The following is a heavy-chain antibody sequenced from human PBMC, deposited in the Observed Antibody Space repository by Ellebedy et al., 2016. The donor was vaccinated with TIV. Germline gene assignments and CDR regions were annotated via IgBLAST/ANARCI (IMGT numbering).Heavy chain of an antibody. Sequence: ASVKVSCKASGYTFTSYGISWVRQAPGQGLEWMGWISAYNGNTNYAQKLQGRVTMTTDTSTSTAYMELRSLRSDDTAVYYCARVPPIRHSYYYYGMDVWGQGTTVTVSS. CDR2: ISAYNGNT. J-gene: IGHJ6*02. V-gene: IGHV1-18*04. CDR3: ARVPPIRHSYYYYGMDV. CDR1: GYTFTSYG. D-gene: IGHD3-3*01.